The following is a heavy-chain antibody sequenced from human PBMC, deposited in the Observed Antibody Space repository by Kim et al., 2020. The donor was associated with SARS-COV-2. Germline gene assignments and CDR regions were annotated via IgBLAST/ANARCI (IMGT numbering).Heavy chain of an antibody. Sequence: GGSLRLSCAAFGFTFSSYAMHWVRQAPGKGLEWVAVISYDGSNKYYADSVKGRFTISRENSKNTLYLQMNSLRTEDTAVYYCARGSGRITMIVVVITHYGMDVWGQGTTVTVSS. CDR3: ARGSGRITMIVVVITHYGMDV. D-gene: IGHD3-22*01. CDR2: ISYDGSNK. V-gene: IGHV3-30*04. CDR1: GFTFSSYA. J-gene: IGHJ6*02.